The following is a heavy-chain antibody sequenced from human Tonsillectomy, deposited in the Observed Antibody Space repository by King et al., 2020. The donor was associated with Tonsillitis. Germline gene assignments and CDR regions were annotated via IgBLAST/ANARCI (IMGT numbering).Heavy chain of an antibody. CDR2: ISSSGGST. V-gene: IGHV3-64D*06. J-gene: IGHJ6*03. CDR3: VKQLFGVGENQLGYYMDV. Sequence: VQLVESGGGLVQPGGSLRLSCSASGFTFSNYVMYWVHQAPGKGLEYVSSISSSGGSTDYADSVKGRFTISRDNSKNMVYLQMSSLRPEDTAVYYCVKQLFGVGENQLGYYMDVWGKGTTVTVSS. CDR1: GFTFSNYV. D-gene: IGHD3-10*01.